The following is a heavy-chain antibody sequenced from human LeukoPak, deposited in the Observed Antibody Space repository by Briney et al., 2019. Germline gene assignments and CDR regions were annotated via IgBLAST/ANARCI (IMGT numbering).Heavy chain of an antibody. CDR2: IKQDGSEK. V-gene: IGHV3-7*01. CDR3: ARDSAGNDY. D-gene: IGHD6-13*01. Sequence: GGSLRLSCAASGFTFSTYWMSWVRQAPGKGLEWVANIKQDGSEKYYIDSVKGRFTISRDNAKNSLYLQMNSMRVEDTAMYYCARDSAGNDYWGQGTLVTVSS. J-gene: IGHJ4*02. CDR1: GFTFSTYW.